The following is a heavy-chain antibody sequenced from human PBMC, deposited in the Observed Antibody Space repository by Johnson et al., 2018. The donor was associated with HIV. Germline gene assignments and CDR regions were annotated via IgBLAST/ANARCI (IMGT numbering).Heavy chain of an antibody. CDR2: IKQDGSEK. Sequence: VQLVESGGGLVQPGGSLRLSCAASGFTFSSYWMSWVRQAPGKGLEWVANIKQDGSEKYYVDSVKGRLTISRDNAKNSLYLQMNSLRAEDTAVYYCALEYSSSRGAFDIWGQGTMVTVSS. CDR1: GFTFSSYW. V-gene: IGHV3-7*05. D-gene: IGHD6-6*01. CDR3: ALEYSSSRGAFDI. J-gene: IGHJ3*02.